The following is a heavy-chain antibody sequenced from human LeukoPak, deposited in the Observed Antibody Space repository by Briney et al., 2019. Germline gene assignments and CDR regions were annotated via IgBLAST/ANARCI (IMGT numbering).Heavy chain of an antibody. J-gene: IGHJ4*02. Sequence: PGRSLRLSCAASGFTFSSYGMHWVRKAPGKGLEWVAVIWYDGSNKYYADSVKGRFTISRDNSTNTPYLQMNSLRAEDTAVYYCAREARIAVAGTLDYWGQGTLVTVSS. CDR1: GFTFSSYG. CDR2: IWYDGSNK. CDR3: AREARIAVAGTLDY. D-gene: IGHD6-19*01. V-gene: IGHV3-33*01.